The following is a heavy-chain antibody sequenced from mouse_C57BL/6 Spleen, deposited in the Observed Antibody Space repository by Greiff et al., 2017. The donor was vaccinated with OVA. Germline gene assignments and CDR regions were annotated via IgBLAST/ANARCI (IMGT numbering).Heavy chain of an antibody. CDR3: ARDHSNSSY. D-gene: IGHD2-5*01. CDR1: GYTFTSYW. J-gene: IGHJ2*01. V-gene: IGHV1-59*01. Sequence: VQLQQPGAELVRPGTSVKLSCKASGYTFTSYWMHWVKQRPGQGLEWIGVIDPSDSYTNYNQKFKGKATLTVDTSSSTAYMQLSSLTSEDSAVYYCARDHSNSSYWGQGTTLTVSS. CDR2: IDPSDSYT.